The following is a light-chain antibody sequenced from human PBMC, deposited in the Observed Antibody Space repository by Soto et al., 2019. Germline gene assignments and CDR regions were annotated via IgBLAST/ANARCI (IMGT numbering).Light chain of an antibody. J-gene: IGLJ2*01. CDR2: EGT. CDR1: SSDIGRYKF. V-gene: IGLV2-14*01. Sequence: QSVLTQPASVSGSAGRSVTIACTGTSSDIGRYKFVSWFQQHPGKAPKLLIFEGTNRPSGVSNRFSGSKSGNTASLTISGLQAEDEAIYFCSSSTNTNTLVIFGGGTKVTVL. CDR3: SSSTNTNTLVI.